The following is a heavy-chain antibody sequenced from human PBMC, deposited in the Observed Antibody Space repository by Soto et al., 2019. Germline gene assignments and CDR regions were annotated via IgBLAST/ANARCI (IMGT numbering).Heavy chain of an antibody. Sequence: ASVKVSCKASGYTFTSYGISWVRQAPGQGLEWMGWISAYNGNTNYAQKLQGRVTMTTDTSTSTAYMELRSLRSDDTAVYYCAREGKKGYSGYDSRNYYYYYGMDVWGQGTTVTVSS. CDR2: ISAYNGNT. CDR1: GYTFTSYG. J-gene: IGHJ6*02. D-gene: IGHD5-12*01. V-gene: IGHV1-18*01. CDR3: AREGKKGYSGYDSRNYYYYYGMDV.